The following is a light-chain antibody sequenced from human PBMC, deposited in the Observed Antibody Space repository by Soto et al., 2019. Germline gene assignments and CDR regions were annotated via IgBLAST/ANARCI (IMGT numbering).Light chain of an antibody. CDR1: STDIGSNY. Sequence: QSVLTQPPSASGTPGQRVTISCSGSSTDIGSNYVYSYQQLPGTATQLLTYENNQRPSGVPDRFSGSKSGTSASLAICGLPSEDEADYYCAACDVILSGCVFGGGTQLTVL. CDR2: ENN. CDR3: AACDVILSGCV. J-gene: IGLJ7*01. V-gene: IGLV1-47*01.